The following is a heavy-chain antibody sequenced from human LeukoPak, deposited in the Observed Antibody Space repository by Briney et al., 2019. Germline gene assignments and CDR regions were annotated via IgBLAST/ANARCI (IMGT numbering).Heavy chain of an antibody. CDR3: ASGEDCSGGSCYRPLDY. Sequence: AETLSLTCAVYGDSFTGHYWHWVRQPPGKGLEWIGEVNAGGDTYYNPSLGSRVTISLDTSKNQLSLRLNSVTAADTALYYCASGEDCSGGSCYRPLDYWGQGTLVTVSS. CDR1: GDSFTGHY. D-gene: IGHD2-15*01. J-gene: IGHJ4*02. CDR2: VNAGGDT. V-gene: IGHV4-34*01.